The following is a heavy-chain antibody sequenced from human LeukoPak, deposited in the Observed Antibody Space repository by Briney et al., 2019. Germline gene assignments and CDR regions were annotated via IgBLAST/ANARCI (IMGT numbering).Heavy chain of an antibody. CDR2: INQDGSKK. CDR3: VRGYVWGTFNPDR. D-gene: IGHD3-16*01. Sequence: GGSLRLSCVAPRFTFSNFRMSSVRQLPGGRLEWVGNINQDGSKKYYVDSLNGRVTLSRDNARNLVFLQMNSLGADDMAVYFCVRGYVWGTFNPDRWGRGTLVTVSS. V-gene: IGHV3-7*04. J-gene: IGHJ5*02. CDR1: RFTFSNFR.